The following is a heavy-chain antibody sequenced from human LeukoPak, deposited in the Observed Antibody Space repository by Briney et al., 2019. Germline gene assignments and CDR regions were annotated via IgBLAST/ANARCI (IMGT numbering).Heavy chain of an antibody. V-gene: IGHV4-31*03. CDR2: IYYSGST. CDR3: ARCYSSSWYGGRDYFDY. J-gene: IGHJ4*02. D-gene: IGHD6-13*01. CDR1: GGSISSGGYY. Sequence: PSETLSLTCTVSGGSISSGGYYWGWIRQHPGKGLEWIGYIYYSGSTYYNPSLKSRVTISVDTSKNRFSLKLSSVTAADTAVYYCARCYSSSWYGGRDYFDYWGQGTLVTVSS.